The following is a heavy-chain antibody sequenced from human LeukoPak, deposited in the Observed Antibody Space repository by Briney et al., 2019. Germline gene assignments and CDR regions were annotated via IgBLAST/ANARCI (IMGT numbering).Heavy chain of an antibody. D-gene: IGHD3-22*01. CDR1: GFTFSSYA. V-gene: IGHV3-23*01. Sequence: GGSLRLSCAASGFTFSSYAMSWVRQAPGKGLEWVSAISGSGGSTYYADSVKGRFTISRDNSKNTLYLQMNSLRAEDAAVYYCAKDRDYYDSSGYYYAFGFFDYWGQGTLVTVSS. CDR2: ISGSGGST. CDR3: AKDRDYYDSSGYYYAFGFFDY. J-gene: IGHJ4*02.